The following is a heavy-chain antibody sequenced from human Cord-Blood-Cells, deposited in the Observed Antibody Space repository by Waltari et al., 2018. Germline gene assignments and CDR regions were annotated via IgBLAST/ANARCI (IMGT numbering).Heavy chain of an antibody. D-gene: IGHD4-17*01. J-gene: IGHJ3*02. CDR1: GGSISRGGSY. V-gene: IGHV4-31*03. CDR3: ARVVYGDNAFDI. Sequence: QVQLQESGPGLVKPSQTLSLTCTVAGGSISRGGSYWSWIRQHPGKGLEWIGYIYYSGSTYYNPSLKSRVTISVDTSKNQFSLKLSSVTAADTAVYYCARVVYGDNAFDIWGQGTMVTVSS. CDR2: IYYSGST.